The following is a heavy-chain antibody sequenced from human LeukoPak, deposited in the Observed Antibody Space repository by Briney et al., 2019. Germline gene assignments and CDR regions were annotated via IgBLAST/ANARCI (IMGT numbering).Heavy chain of an antibody. V-gene: IGHV1-69*05. D-gene: IGHD4-17*01. J-gene: IGHJ6*03. CDR1: GGTFSSYA. CDR3: ARGGTTVLLRYYYYYMDV. Sequence: SVKVSCKASGGTFSSYAISWVRQAPGQGLEWMGGIIPIFGTANYAQKFQGRVTSTTDESTSTAYMELSSLRSEDTAVYYCARGGTTVLLRYYYYYMDVWGKGTTVTVSS. CDR2: IIPIFGTA.